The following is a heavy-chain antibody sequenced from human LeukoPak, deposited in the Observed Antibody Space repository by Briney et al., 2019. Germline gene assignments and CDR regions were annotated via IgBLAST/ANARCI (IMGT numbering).Heavy chain of an antibody. J-gene: IGHJ2*01. Sequence: ASVKVSCKVSGYTLTELSMHWVRQAPGKGLEWMGGFDPEDGETIYAQKFQGRVTMTEDTSTDTAYMELSSLRSEDTAVYYCATNWYYYDSSGYFDLWGRGTLVTVSS. CDR3: ATNWYYYDSSGYFDL. CDR1: GYTLTELS. V-gene: IGHV1-24*01. D-gene: IGHD3-22*01. CDR2: FDPEDGET.